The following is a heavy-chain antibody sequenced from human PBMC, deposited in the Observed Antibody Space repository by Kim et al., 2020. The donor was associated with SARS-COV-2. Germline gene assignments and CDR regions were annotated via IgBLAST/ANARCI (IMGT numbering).Heavy chain of an antibody. CDR3: ARDRRVWFGGINYYYYYGMDV. Sequence: GGSLRLSCAASGFTVSSNYMSWVRQAPGKGLEWVSVIYSVGSTYYADSVKGRFTISRDNSKNTLYLQMNSLRAEDTAVYYCARDRRVWFGGINYYYYYGMDVWGQGTTVTVSS. CDR1: GFTVSSNY. CDR2: IYSVGST. D-gene: IGHD3-10*01. J-gene: IGHJ6*02. V-gene: IGHV3-53*01.